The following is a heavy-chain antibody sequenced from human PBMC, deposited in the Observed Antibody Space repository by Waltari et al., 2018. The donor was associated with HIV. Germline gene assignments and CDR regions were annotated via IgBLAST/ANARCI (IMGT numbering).Heavy chain of an antibody. CDR1: GFTFSSYG. CDR2: IWYDGSNK. D-gene: IGHD2-21*02. Sequence: QVQLVESGGGVVQPGRSLRLSCAESGFTFSSYGMHGVRQAPGKGLEWVAVIWYDGSNKYYADSVKGRFTISRDNSKNTLYLQMNSLRAEDTAVYYCAREDLLYCGGDCYPGDYWGQGTLVTVSS. CDR3: AREDLLYCGGDCYPGDY. V-gene: IGHV3-33*01. J-gene: IGHJ4*02.